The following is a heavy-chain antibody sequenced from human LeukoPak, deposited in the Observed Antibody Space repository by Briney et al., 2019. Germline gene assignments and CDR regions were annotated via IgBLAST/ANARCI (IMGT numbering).Heavy chain of an antibody. CDR1: GGSFSGYY. V-gene: IGHV4-34*01. CDR2: INHSGST. J-gene: IGHJ4*02. D-gene: IGHD2-15*01. CDR3: ARGYCSGGSCYPGYFDY. Sequence: SETLSLTCAVYGGSFSGYYWSWIRQPPGKGLEWIGEINHSGSTNYNPSLKSRVTISVDTSKNQFSLKLSSVTAADTAVYYCARGYCSGGSCYPGYFDYWGQGTLVTVSS.